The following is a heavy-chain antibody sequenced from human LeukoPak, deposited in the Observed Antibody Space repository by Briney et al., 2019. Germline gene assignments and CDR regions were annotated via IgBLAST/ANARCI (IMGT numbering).Heavy chain of an antibody. D-gene: IGHD3-16*01. V-gene: IGHV3-66*02. J-gene: IGHJ6*03. CDR3: ARALGGYDYYMAV. CDR1: GFTVSSNY. CDR2: IYSGGST. Sequence: GGSLRLSCAASGFTVSSNYRSWVRQARGKGLEWVSVIYSGGSTYYADSVKGRFTISRDNSKNTLYLQMKSLGAEYTAVYYCARALGGYDYYMAVSGTGSTVTVSS.